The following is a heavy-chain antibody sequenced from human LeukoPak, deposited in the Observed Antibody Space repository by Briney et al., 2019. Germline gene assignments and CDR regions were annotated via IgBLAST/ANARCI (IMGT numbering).Heavy chain of an antibody. V-gene: IGHV3-21*01. Sequence: GGSLRLSCAASGFTFSSYTINWVRQAPGKGLEWVSCITRSSIYKYYADSVKGRFTISRDNAKNSLYLQMNSLRADDTAVYYCARALYDSSGYYSHFDYWGQGTLVTVSS. CDR2: ITRSSIYK. CDR3: ARALYDSSGYYSHFDY. D-gene: IGHD3-22*01. J-gene: IGHJ4*02. CDR1: GFTFSSYT.